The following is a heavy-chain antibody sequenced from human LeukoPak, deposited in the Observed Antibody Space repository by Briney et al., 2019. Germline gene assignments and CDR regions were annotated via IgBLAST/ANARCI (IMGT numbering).Heavy chain of an antibody. CDR2: MNPNSGNT. CDR1: GYTFTSYD. Sequence: ASVKVSCKASGYTFTSYDINWVRQATGQGPEWMGLMNPNSGNTGYAQKFQGRVTITRNTSISTAYMELSSLRSEDTAVYYCARRTLTIRTFDIWGQGTMVTVSS. CDR3: ARRTLTIRTFDI. D-gene: IGHD3-3*01. J-gene: IGHJ3*02. V-gene: IGHV1-8*01.